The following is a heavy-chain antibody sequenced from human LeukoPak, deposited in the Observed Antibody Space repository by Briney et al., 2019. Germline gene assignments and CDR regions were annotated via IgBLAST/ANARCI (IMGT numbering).Heavy chain of an antibody. CDR2: ISYDGSNK. Sequence: GGSLRLSCAASGFTFSSYAMHWVRQAPGKGLEWVAVISYDGSNKYYADSVKGRFTISRDSSKNTLYLQMNSLRAEDTAVYYCARGRERYYDFWSGYFQHWGQGTLVTVSS. CDR1: GFTFSSYA. CDR3: ARGRERYYDFWSGYFQH. J-gene: IGHJ1*01. V-gene: IGHV3-30-3*01. D-gene: IGHD3-3*01.